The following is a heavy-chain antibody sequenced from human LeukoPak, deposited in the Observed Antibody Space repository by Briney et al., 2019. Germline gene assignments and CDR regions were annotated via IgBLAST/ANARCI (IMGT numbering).Heavy chain of an antibody. Sequence: SETLSLTCTVSGGSISSSSYYWGWIRQPPGKGLEWIGSIYYSGSTYYNPPLKSRVTISVDTSKNQFSLKLSSVTAADTAVYYCARRPDYYDSSGYAAFDIWGQGTMVTVSS. V-gene: IGHV4-39*01. D-gene: IGHD3-22*01. CDR1: GGSISSSSYY. CDR2: IYYSGST. J-gene: IGHJ3*02. CDR3: ARRPDYYDSSGYAAFDI.